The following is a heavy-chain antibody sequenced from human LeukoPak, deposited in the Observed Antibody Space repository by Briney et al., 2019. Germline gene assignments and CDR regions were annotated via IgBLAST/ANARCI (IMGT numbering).Heavy chain of an antibody. J-gene: IGHJ4*02. D-gene: IGHD6-6*01. CDR1: GGSISSHY. Sequence: SETLSLTCTVSGGSISSHYWSWIRQPPGKGLEWIGYNYYSGSTNYNPSLKSRVTISVDTSKNQFSLKLSSVTAADTAVYYCARGPRSSAGNYFDYWGQGTLVTVSS. V-gene: IGHV4-59*11. CDR3: ARGPRSSAGNYFDY. CDR2: NYYSGST.